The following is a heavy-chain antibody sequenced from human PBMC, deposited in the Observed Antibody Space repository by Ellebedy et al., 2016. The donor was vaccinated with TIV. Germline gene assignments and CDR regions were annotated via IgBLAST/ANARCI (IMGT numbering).Heavy chain of an antibody. V-gene: IGHV1-18*01. J-gene: IGHJ4*02. CDR1: GYTFTSYG. CDR3: ARDLDCSGGSCSGPGGSGY. Sequence: ASVKVSCKASGYTFTSYGISWVRQAPGQGLEWMGWISAYNGNTNYAQKLQGSVTMTTDTSTSTAYMELRSLRSEDTAVYYCARDLDCSGGSCSGPGGSGYWGQGTLVTVSS. CDR2: ISAYNGNT. D-gene: IGHD2-15*01.